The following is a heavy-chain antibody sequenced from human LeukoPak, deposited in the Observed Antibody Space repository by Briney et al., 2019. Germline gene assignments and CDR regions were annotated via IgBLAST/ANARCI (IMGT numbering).Heavy chain of an antibody. Sequence: GASVKVSCKASGGTFSSYAISWVRQAPGQGLEWMGGIIPIFGTANYAQKFQGRVTITADESTSTAYMELSSLRSEDTAVYYCASQLIAAAGKPLYYYYYMDVWGKGTTVTVSS. CDR3: ASQLIAAAGKPLYYYYYMDV. D-gene: IGHD6-13*01. V-gene: IGHV1-69*13. CDR1: GGTFSSYA. CDR2: IIPIFGTA. J-gene: IGHJ6*03.